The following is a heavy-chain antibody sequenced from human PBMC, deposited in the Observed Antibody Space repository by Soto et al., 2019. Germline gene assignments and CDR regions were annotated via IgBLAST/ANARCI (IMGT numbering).Heavy chain of an antibody. CDR2: ISGNGDRP. CDR3: ANYWSADYYDSGSCLDS. V-gene: IGHV3-23*04. Sequence: EVHLVESGGGLVQPGGSLRLSCAASGFTFSTYAMSWVRQAPGKGPEWFAGISGNGDRPYYADSVKGRFTISRDNSKNRLYQQMNSLIAGDTAVYNAANYWSADYYDSGSCLDSWGQGTLVTVSS. D-gene: IGHD3-10*01. J-gene: IGHJ4*02. CDR1: GFTFSTYA.